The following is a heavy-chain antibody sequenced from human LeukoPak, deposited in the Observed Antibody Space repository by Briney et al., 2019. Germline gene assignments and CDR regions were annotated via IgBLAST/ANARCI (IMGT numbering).Heavy chain of an antibody. D-gene: IGHD3-3*01. CDR2: ISGSGGST. J-gene: IGHJ4*02. CDR1: GLRFSTYA. CDR3: AKGGQNFDFWRFDY. Sequence: GGSLRLSCTVSGLRFSTYAMSWVRQAPGKGLEWVSSISGSGGSTYYEDSVKGRFTVSRDNSKNTVYLELNSLRAEDRAIYFCAKGGQNFDFWRFDYWGQGTLVTVSS. V-gene: IGHV3-23*01.